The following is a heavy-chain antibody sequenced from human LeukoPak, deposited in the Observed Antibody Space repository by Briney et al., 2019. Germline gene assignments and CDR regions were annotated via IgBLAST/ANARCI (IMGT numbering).Heavy chain of an antibody. J-gene: IGHJ4*02. CDR3: ARALTTLTYEGY. CDR2: ISGSNSYI. CDR1: GFTFSSYT. Sequence: GGSLRLSCAAPGFTFSSYTMHWIRQAPGKGLEWVSSISGSNSYIFYADSVKGRFTVSRDNAKDSLYLQMNSLRAEDTAVYYCARALTTLTYEGYWGQGTLVTVSS. D-gene: IGHD1-1*01. V-gene: IGHV3-21*01.